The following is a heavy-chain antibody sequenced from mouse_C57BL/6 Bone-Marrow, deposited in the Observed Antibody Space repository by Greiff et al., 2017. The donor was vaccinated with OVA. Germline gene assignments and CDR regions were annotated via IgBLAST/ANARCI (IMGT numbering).Heavy chain of an antibody. D-gene: IGHD2-5*01. Sequence: QVQLQQPGAELVKPGASVKMSCKASGYTFTSYWITWVKQRPGQGLEWIGDIYPGSGSTNYNEKFKSKATLTVDTSSSTAYMQLSSLTSEYSAVYYCARWVYSNYLYWYFDVWGTGTTVTVSS. CDR2: IYPGSGST. J-gene: IGHJ1*03. CDR1: GYTFTSYW. CDR3: ARWVYSNYLYWYFDV. V-gene: IGHV1-55*01.